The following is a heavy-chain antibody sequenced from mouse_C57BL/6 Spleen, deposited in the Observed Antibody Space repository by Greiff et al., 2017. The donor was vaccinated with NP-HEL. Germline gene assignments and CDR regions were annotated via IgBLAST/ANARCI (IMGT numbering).Heavy chain of an antibody. Sequence: EVKLMESGPGLVKPSQSLSLTCSVTGYSITSGYYWNWIRQFPGNKLEWMGYISYDGSNNYNPSLKNRISITRDTSKNQFFLKLNSVTTEDTATYYCARVYDGYTYYFDYWGRGTTLTVSS. J-gene: IGHJ2*01. CDR1: GYSITSGYY. V-gene: IGHV3-6*01. CDR2: ISYDGSN. CDR3: ARVYDGYTYYFDY. D-gene: IGHD2-3*01.